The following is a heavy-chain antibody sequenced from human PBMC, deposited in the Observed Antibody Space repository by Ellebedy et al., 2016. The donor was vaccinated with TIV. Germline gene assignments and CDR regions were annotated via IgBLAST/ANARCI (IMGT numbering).Heavy chain of an antibody. J-gene: IGHJ4*02. CDR1: GASISSGTYH. Sequence: MPSETLSLTCSVSGASISSGTYHWGWSRQPPGRGLEWIGTIYYSGGTYSATTYHNPYLRSRITISVDSSKNQYSLKLSSVTAADTAVYYCARDGSFRGVPPPDYWGQGTLVTVSS. V-gene: IGHV4-39*07. D-gene: IGHD3-16*01. CDR2: IYYSGGTYSATT. CDR3: ARDGSFRGVPPPDY.